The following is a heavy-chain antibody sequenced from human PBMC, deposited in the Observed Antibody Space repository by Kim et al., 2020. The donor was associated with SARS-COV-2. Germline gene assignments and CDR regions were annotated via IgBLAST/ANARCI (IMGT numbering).Heavy chain of an antibody. D-gene: IGHD3-9*01. CDR2: IYYSGST. V-gene: IGHV4-59*01. Sequence: SETLSLTCTVSGGSISSYYWSWIRQPPGKGLEWIGYIYYSGSTNYNPSLKSRVTISVDTSKNQFSLKLSSVTAADTAVYYCARDSGSYYDILTGYYTHYYYGMDVWGQGTTVTVSS. CDR1: GGSISSYY. CDR3: ARDSGSYYDILTGYYTHYYYGMDV. J-gene: IGHJ6*02.